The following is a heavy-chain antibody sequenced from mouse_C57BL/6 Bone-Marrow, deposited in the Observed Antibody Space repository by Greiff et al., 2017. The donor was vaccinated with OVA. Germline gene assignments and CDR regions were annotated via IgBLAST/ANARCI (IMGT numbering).Heavy chain of an antibody. J-gene: IGHJ4*01. D-gene: IGHD1-1*01. V-gene: IGHV1-55*01. CDR3: ARRRGYYGSNFYAMDY. CDR1: GYTFTSYW. CDR2: IYPGSGST. Sequence: QVQLKQPGAELVKPGASVKMSCKASGYTFTSYWITWVKQRPGQGLEWIGDIYPGSGSTNYNEKFKSKATLTVDTSSSTAYMQLSSLTSEDSAVYYCARRRGYYGSNFYAMDYWGQGTSVTVSS.